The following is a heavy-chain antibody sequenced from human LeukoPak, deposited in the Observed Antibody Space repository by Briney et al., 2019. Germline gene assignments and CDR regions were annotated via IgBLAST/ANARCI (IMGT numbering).Heavy chain of an antibody. V-gene: IGHV4-61*02. Sequence: SETLSLTCTVSGASISSGNYYWSWIRQPAGKGLEWIGRVYISGTPTYHPSLKGRVSMSVDTSRNQFSLRLNSVTAADTALYYCVRDTRYDMDVWGKGTTVTVSS. CDR2: VYISGTP. CDR3: VRDTRYDMDV. J-gene: IGHJ6*03. CDR1: GASISSGNYY.